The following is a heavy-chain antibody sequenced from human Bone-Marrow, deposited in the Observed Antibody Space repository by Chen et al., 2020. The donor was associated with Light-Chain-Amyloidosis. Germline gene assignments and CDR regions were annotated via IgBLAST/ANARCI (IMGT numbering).Heavy chain of an antibody. D-gene: IGHD6-19*01. Sequence: QLQLQESGPGLVKPSETLSLTCTVSDGSINSGDYYWGWLRQSPGKGLEWIGSIYYSGAAFYNPSLRSRVTISLDTSKNLLSLRLTSVTAADTAVYYCSIRIAVPGANEETWGQGTLVTVSS. V-gene: IGHV4-39*02. CDR1: DGSINSGDYY. CDR3: SIRIAVPGANEET. J-gene: IGHJ5*02. CDR2: IYYSGAA.